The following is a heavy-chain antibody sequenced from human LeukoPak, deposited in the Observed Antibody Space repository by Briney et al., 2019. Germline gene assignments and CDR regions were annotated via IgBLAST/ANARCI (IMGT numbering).Heavy chain of an antibody. D-gene: IGHD6-13*01. CDR2: ISSSSSTI. Sequence: GGSLRLSCAASGFTFSSYSMNWVRQAPGKGLEWVSYISSSSSTIYYADSVKGRFTISRDNSKNTLYLQMNSLRAEDTAVYYCAREGDSAGDAFDIWGQGTMVTVSS. CDR3: AREGDSAGDAFDI. J-gene: IGHJ3*02. V-gene: IGHV3-48*01. CDR1: GFTFSSYS.